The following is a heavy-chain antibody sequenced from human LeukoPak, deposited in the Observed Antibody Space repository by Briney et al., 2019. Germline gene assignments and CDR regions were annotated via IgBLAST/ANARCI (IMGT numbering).Heavy chain of an antibody. CDR2: VNREGTTT. Sequence: GGSLRLSCAASGFTFNTYWMHWVRQAPGKGLVWVARVNREGTTTTYADSVKGRFTISRDNSKNTLYLQMNNLRAEDTAVYYCARDSDWILFVYWGQGTPVTVCS. CDR1: GFTFNTYW. V-gene: IGHV3-74*03. J-gene: IGHJ4*02. D-gene: IGHD2-2*03. CDR3: ARDSDWILFVY.